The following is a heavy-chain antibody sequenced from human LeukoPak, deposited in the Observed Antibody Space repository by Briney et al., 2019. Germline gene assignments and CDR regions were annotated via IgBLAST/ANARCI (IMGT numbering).Heavy chain of an antibody. CDR1: GFTFDDYA. J-gene: IGHJ4*02. D-gene: IGHD2/OR15-2a*01. Sequence: GGSLRLSCAASGFTFDDYAMHWVRQAPGKGLEWVSGISWNSGSIGYADSVKGRFTISKDNAKNTVYLQMNNLRAEDTAVYYCVSFYEAYWGRGTLVTVSS. CDR3: VSFYEAY. V-gene: IGHV3-9*01. CDR2: ISWNSGSI.